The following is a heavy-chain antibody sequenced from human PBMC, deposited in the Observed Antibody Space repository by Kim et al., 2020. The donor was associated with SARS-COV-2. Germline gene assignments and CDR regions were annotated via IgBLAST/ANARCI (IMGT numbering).Heavy chain of an antibody. CDR3: ARARGSSGYYFDD. D-gene: IGHD3-22*01. J-gene: IGHJ4*02. Sequence: YNPSLKSRVTISVDTSKNQLSLKLSSVTAADTAVYYCARARGSSGYYFDDWGQGTLVTVSS. V-gene: IGHV4-59*01.